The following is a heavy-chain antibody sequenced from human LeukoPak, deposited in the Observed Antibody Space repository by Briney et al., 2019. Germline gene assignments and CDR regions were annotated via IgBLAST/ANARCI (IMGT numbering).Heavy chain of an antibody. D-gene: IGHD5-24*01. Sequence: GASVKVSCKASGYTFTSNYIHWVRQAPGQGLEWMGMIYPRDGSTSYAQKFQGRVTVTRDTSTSTVHMELSGLRSEDTAVYYCAREMATIGYYYYGLDVWGQGTTVTVSS. J-gene: IGHJ6*02. CDR1: GYTFTSNY. CDR2: IYPRDGST. CDR3: AREMATIGYYYYGLDV. V-gene: IGHV1-46*01.